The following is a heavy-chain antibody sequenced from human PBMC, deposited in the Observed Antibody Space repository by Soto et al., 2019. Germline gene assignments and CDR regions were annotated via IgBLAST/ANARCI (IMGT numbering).Heavy chain of an antibody. CDR1: GYTFTSYG. Sequence: ASVKVSCKASGYTFTSYGISWVRQAPGQGLEGMGWISAYNGNTNYAQKLQGRVTMTTDTSTSTAYMELRSLRSDDTAVYYCARVEYYYDSSGYYVDYWGQGTLVTVSS. CDR3: ARVEYYYDSSGYYVDY. CDR2: ISAYNGNT. J-gene: IGHJ4*02. V-gene: IGHV1-18*01. D-gene: IGHD3-22*01.